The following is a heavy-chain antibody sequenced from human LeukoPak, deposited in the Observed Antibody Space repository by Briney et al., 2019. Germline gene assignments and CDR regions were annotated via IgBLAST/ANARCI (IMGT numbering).Heavy chain of an antibody. CDR3: AREGYSYGLDH. Sequence: NPSETLSLTCTVSGGSISSYYWSWIRQPPGKGLEWIGYIYYSGSTNYNPSLKSRVTISVDTSKNQFSLKLSSVTAADTAVYYCAREGYSYGLDHWGQGTLVTVSS. CDR2: IYYSGST. V-gene: IGHV4-59*01. J-gene: IGHJ4*02. D-gene: IGHD5-18*01. CDR1: GGSISSYY.